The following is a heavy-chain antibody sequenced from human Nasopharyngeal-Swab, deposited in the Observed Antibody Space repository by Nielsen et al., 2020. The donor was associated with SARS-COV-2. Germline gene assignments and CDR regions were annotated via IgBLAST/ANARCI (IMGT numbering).Heavy chain of an antibody. CDR2: INHSGST. D-gene: IGHD2-15*01. Sequence: SETPSLTCAVSGGSFSGYYWSWIRQPPGKGLEWIGEINHSGSTNYNPSLKSRVTISVDTSKNQFSLKLSSVTAADTAVYYCARVADCSGGSCDGWFDPWGQGTLVTVSS. CDR3: ARVADCSGGSCDGWFDP. CDR1: GGSFSGYY. J-gene: IGHJ5*02. V-gene: IGHV4-34*01.